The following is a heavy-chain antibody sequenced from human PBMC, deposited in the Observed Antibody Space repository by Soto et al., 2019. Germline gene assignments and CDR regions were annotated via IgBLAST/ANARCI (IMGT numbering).Heavy chain of an antibody. D-gene: IGHD2-15*01. CDR1: GGPISSGGYY. J-gene: IGHJ4*02. CDR3: ARARTKWYYFDY. V-gene: IGHV4-31*03. Sequence: SETLSLTCTVSGGPISSGGYYWSWIRQHPGKGLEWIGYIYYSGSTYYNPSLKSRVTISVDTSKNQFSLKLSSVTAADTAVYYCARARTKWYYFDYWGQGTLVTVSS. CDR2: IYYSGST.